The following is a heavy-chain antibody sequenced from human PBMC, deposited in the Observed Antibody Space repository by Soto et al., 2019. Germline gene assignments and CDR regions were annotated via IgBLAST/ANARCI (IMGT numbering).Heavy chain of an antibody. V-gene: IGHV3-33*01. Sequence: QVQLVESGGGVVQPGRSLRLSCAASGFTFSSYGMHWVRQAPGKGLEWVAVIWYDGSNKYYADSVKGRFTISRDNSKNTLYLQMNSLRAEDTAVYYCARDQDIVVVPAAIYYYYGIDVWGQGTTVTVSS. CDR3: ARDQDIVVVPAAIYYYYGIDV. D-gene: IGHD2-2*02. CDR1: GFTFSSYG. J-gene: IGHJ6*02. CDR2: IWYDGSNK.